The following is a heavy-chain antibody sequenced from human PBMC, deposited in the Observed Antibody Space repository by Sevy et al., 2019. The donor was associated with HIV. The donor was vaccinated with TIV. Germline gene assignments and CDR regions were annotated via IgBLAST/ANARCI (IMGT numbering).Heavy chain of an antibody. CDR2: LYYGGGT. D-gene: IGHD6-19*01. J-gene: IGHJ4*02. CDR3: VRRLPHSLGWSFDY. Sequence: SQTLSLTCTVSGGSISRSSYYWGWIRQPPGKGLEWIGCLYYGGGTYSNPSLKSRLTMSVDTSRNQFSLTLSSVTAADTAVYYCVRRLPHSLGWSFDYWGQGTLVTVSS. CDR1: GGSISRSSYY. V-gene: IGHV4-39*01.